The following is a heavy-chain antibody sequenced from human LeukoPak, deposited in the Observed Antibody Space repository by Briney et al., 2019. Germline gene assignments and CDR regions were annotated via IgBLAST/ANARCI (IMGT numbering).Heavy chain of an antibody. CDR2: INPNSGGT. CDR3: ARDVLMVYEGYYYGMDV. V-gene: IGHV1-2*02. Sequence: ASVKVSCKASGYTFTGYYMHWVRQALGQGLEWMEWINPNSGGTNYAQKFQGRVTMTRDTSISTAYMELSRLRSDDTAVYYCARDVLMVYEGYYYGMDVWGQGTTVTVSS. D-gene: IGHD2-8*01. CDR1: GYTFTGYY. J-gene: IGHJ6*02.